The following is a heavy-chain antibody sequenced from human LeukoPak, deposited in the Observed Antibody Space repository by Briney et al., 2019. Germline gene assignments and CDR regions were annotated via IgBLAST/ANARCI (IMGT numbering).Heavy chain of an antibody. CDR1: GFSVSNNY. Sequence: PGGSLRLSCAASGFSVSNNYMIGVRQAPGKGPEWVSLLYTAGETNYADSVKGRFTISRDTSKNTVYLHMNSLRAEDTAVYYCARGFAPAYNFGVFDYWGQGTLVTVSS. D-gene: IGHD2-21*01. V-gene: IGHV3-53*01. CDR2: LYTAGET. J-gene: IGHJ4*02. CDR3: ARGFAPAYNFGVFDY.